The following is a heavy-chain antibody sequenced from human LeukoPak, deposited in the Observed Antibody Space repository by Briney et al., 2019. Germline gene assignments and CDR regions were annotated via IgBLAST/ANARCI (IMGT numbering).Heavy chain of an antibody. CDR1: GGSISGSY. J-gene: IGHJ3*02. V-gene: IGHV4-59*03. D-gene: IGHD6-19*01. CDR2: IYYNGNT. Sequence: SETLSLTCTVSGGSISGSYWSWIRQSPGKGLEWIGYIYYNGNTDYNPSLRSRLTMSVDTSKNQFSLKLTSVAAADTALYYCAKGGWSLDIWGQGTMVTVSS. CDR3: AKGGWSLDI.